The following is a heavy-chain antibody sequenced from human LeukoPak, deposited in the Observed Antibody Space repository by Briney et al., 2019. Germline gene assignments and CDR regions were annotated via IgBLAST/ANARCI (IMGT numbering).Heavy chain of an antibody. D-gene: IGHD2-15*01. CDR3: ATPRNSYGGTCSSDFYFGMDV. CDR2: ISTTGSLT. J-gene: IGHJ6*02. Sequence: GGSLRLSCVASGFTFSDYYMIWVRQAPGGGLECLADISTTGSLTNYADSVKGRFTVSRDNAKNSLFLQMNSLRAEDKAIYYCATPRNSYGGTCSSDFYFGMDVWGQGTTVTVSS. V-gene: IGHV3-11*06. CDR1: GFTFSDYY.